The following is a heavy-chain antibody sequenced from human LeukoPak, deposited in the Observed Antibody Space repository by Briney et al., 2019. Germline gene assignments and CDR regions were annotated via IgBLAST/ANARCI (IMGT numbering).Heavy chain of an antibody. CDR1: GGSISSSSYY. D-gene: IGHD1-26*01. J-gene: IGHJ5*02. CDR3: ARDGALMYSGSYNS. V-gene: IGHV4-39*07. CDR2: IYYSGST. Sequence: PSETLSLTCTVSGGSISSSSYYWGWIRQPPGKGLEWIGSIYYSGSTYYNPSLKSRVTISIDTSKNQFSLKLSSVTAADTAVYYCARDGALMYSGSYNSWGQGTLVTVSS.